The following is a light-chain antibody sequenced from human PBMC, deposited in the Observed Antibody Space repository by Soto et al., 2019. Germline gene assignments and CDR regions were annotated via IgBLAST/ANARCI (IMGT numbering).Light chain of an antibody. J-gene: IGLJ1*01. V-gene: IGLV1-44*01. CDR3: AAWDDSLNGYV. Sequence: QSALTQPPSASRTPGQRVTISCSGSSSNIGSNTVNWYQQLPGTAPKLLIYNNNQRPSGVPDRFSGSKSGTSASLAISGLQSEDEADYYCAAWDDSLNGYVFGTGTKV. CDR2: NNN. CDR1: SSNIGSNT.